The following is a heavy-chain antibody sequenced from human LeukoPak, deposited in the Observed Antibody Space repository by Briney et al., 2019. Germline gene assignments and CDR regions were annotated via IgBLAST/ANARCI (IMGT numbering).Heavy chain of an antibody. J-gene: IGHJ5*02. V-gene: IGHV4-39*07. CDR1: GGSISSSSYY. Sequence: SETLSLTCTVSGGSISSSSYYWGWLRQPPGTGLEWIGSVHHSGRTYCNPSLKSRVTISVDTSKNQFSLKLNSVTAADTAVYYCARDHLANLASRLFDPWGQGSLVTVSS. CDR2: VHHSGRT. D-gene: IGHD3-3*01. CDR3: ARDHLANLASRLFDP.